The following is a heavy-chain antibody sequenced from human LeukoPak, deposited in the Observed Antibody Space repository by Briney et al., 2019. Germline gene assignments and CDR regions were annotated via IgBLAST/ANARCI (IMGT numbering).Heavy chain of an antibody. J-gene: IGHJ4*02. CDR2: IYPGDSDT. V-gene: IGHV5-51*01. Sequence: KPGESLKISCQGSGSSFTSYWIGWVRQLPGKGLEWMGIIYPGDSDTRYSPSFQGQVTISADKSISTAYLQWSSLKASDTAMYYCARHYSYNPSSYSDYWGQGTLVTVSS. CDR1: GSSFTSYW. CDR3: ARHYSYNPSSYSDY. D-gene: IGHD5-24*01.